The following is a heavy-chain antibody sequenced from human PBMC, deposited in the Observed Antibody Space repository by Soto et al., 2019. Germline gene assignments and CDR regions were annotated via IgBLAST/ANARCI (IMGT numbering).Heavy chain of an antibody. V-gene: IGHV1-69*13. D-gene: IGHD3-22*01. CDR3: ARDIFGYYDSSGYSGPRWENRFYP. CDR2: IISIFGTA. Sequence: AASVKVSCKASGGTFSSYAISWVRQAPGQGLEWMGGIISIFGTANYAQKFQGRVTITADESTSTAYMELSSLRSQHTAVYYCARDIFGYYDSSGYSGPRWENRFYPWGQRTLVTDAS. J-gene: IGHJ5*02. CDR1: GGTFSSYA.